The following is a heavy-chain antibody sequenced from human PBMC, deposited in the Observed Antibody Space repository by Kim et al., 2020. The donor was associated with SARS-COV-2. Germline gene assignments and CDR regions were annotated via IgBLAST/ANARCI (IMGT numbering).Heavy chain of an antibody. CDR3: ASDMFHY. V-gene: IGHV4-34*01. CDR2: INHSGST. CDR1: GGSFSGYY. Sequence: SETLSLTCAVYGGSFSGYYWSWIRQPPGKGLEWIGEINHSGSTNYNPSLKSRVTISVDTSKNQFSLKLSSVTAADTAVYYCASDMFHYWGQGTLVTVSS. J-gene: IGHJ4*02.